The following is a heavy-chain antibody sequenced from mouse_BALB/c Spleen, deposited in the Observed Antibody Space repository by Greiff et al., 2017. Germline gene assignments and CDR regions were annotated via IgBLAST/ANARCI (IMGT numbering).Heavy chain of an antibody. CDR2: ISSGGSYT. CDR3: ARHYYGSIYYYAMDY. CDR1: GFTFSSYG. D-gene: IGHD1-1*01. J-gene: IGHJ4*01. V-gene: IGHV5-6*01. Sequence: EVKLMESGGDLVKPGGSLKLSCAASGFTFSSYGMSWVRQTPDKRLEWVATISSGGSYTYYPDSVKGRFTISRDNAKNTLYLQMSSLKSEDTAMYYCARHYYGSIYYYAMDYWGQGTAVTVSS.